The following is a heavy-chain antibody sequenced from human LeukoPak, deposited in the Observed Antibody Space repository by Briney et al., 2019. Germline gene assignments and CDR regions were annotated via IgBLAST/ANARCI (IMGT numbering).Heavy chain of an antibody. J-gene: IGHJ5*02. V-gene: IGHV3-23*01. CDR2: FSGSGSDR. Sequence: PGGSLRLSCAASGFTFSSYAMNWVRQAPGKGLEWVSGFSGSGSDRYYADSVKGRFTISRDNSKNTLYLQMNSLRVEDTAVYYCAQKSAVGWFDPWGQGTLVTVSS. D-gene: IGHD1-26*01. CDR1: GFTFSSYA. CDR3: AQKSAVGWFDP.